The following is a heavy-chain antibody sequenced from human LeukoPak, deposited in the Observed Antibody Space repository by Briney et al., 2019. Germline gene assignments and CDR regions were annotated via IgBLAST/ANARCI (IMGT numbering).Heavy chain of an antibody. CDR3: ARWEFEVGCRD. D-gene: IGHD1-26*01. V-gene: IGHV1-69*04. CDR2: IIPILGIA. J-gene: IGHJ4*02. Sequence: SVKVSCKASGGTFSSYAISWVRQAPGQGLEWMGRIIPILGIANYAQKFQGRVTITADESTSTAYMELSSLRSEDTAVYYCARWEFEVGCRDWGQGTLVTVSS. CDR1: GGTFSSYA.